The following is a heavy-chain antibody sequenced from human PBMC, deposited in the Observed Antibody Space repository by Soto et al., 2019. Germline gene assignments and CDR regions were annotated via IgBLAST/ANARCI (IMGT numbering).Heavy chain of an antibody. D-gene: IGHD1-7*01. CDR2: IYHSGST. CDR1: GGSVRDGSYY. CDR3: AGYNWNYYFDP. J-gene: IGHJ5*02. V-gene: IGHV4-61*01. Sequence: QVQLQESGPGLVKPSETLSLICTVSGGSVRDGSYYWAWLRQPPGKGLEWIGHIYHSGSTIYNPSLKNRVTISIDTSKSQFSLNLNSMTAADTAVYYCAGYNWNYYFDPWGQGTLVTVSS.